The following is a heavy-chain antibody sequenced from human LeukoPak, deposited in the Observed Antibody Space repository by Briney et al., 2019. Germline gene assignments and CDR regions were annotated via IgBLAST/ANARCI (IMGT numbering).Heavy chain of an antibody. D-gene: IGHD2-2*01. CDR2: IYSGGTT. CDR3: ARDVPTDY. Sequence: GGSLRLSCAASGFTVSSNYMSCVRQAPGKGLEWVSVIYSGGTTYYADSVKGRFTISRDNSKNTLYLQMNSLRAEDTAVYYCARDVPTDYWGQGTLVTVSS. CDR1: GFTVSSNY. J-gene: IGHJ4*02. V-gene: IGHV3-66*01.